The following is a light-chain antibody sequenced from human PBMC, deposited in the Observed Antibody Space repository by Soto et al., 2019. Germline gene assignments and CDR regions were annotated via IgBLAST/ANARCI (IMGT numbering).Light chain of an antibody. V-gene: IGKV3-20*01. CDR3: QQYGSSPGT. CDR2: GAS. Sequence: EIVLTQSPGTLSLSPGERATLSCRASQSVSSNSLAWYHQKPGQAPRLLIYGASSRATGIPDRFSGSGSGTDFTLTSSRLEPEDFAVYYCQQYGSSPGTFGQGTKVEIK. J-gene: IGKJ1*01. CDR1: QSVSSNS.